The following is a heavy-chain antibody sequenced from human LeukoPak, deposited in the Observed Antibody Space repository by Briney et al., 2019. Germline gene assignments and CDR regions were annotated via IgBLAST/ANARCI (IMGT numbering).Heavy chain of an antibody. CDR2: IYYSGST. CDR1: GGSISSSSYY. Sequence: PPETLSLTCTVSGGSISSSSYYWGWIRQPPGKGLEWIGSIYYSGSTYYNPSLKSRGTISVDTSKNQFSLKLSSVTAADTAVYYCARTPMIVVVMGAFDIWGQGTMVTVSS. J-gene: IGHJ3*02. V-gene: IGHV4-39*01. D-gene: IGHD3-22*01. CDR3: ARTPMIVVVMGAFDI.